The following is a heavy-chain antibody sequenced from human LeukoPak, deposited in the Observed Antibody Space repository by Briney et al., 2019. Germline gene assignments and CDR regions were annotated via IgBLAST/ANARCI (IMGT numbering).Heavy chain of an antibody. V-gene: IGHV4-59*01. J-gene: IGHJ3*01. CDR3: ARDSPFEWAVFGDSFDV. Sequence: SETLSLTCTVSGGSINSYYWSWIRQSPGKGLEWIGHMHYSGSTNYNSSLESRVTISMDTSKRQISLKLSSVTAADTAVYYCARDSPFEWAVFGDSFDVWGQGTVVAVSS. CDR2: MHYSGST. CDR1: GGSINSYY. D-gene: IGHD3-3*01.